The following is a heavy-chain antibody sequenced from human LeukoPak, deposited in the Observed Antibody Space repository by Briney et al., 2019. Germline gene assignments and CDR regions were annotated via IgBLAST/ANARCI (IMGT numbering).Heavy chain of an antibody. V-gene: IGHV3-66*01. J-gene: IGHJ4*02. Sequence: GGSLRLSCALSGFTLSSNYVGWVRQAPGKGLEWVSHIYSGGSTYHADSVKGRFTISRDTSENMVFLQMNSLRAEDTAVYYCAKGGGFGKYYFDYWGQGTLVTVSS. CDR2: IYSGGST. CDR3: AKGGGFGKYYFDY. D-gene: IGHD3-16*01. CDR1: GFTLSSNY.